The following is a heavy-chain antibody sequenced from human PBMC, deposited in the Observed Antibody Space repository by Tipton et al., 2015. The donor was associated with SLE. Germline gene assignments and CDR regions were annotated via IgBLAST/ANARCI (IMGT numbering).Heavy chain of an antibody. V-gene: IGHV4-34*01. D-gene: IGHD3-22*01. Sequence: TLSLTCAVYGGSFSGYYWSWIRQPPGKGLEWIGEINHSGSTNYNPSLKSRVTISVDTSKNLFSLKLSSVTAADTAVYYCARGGGSYYDSSGYYSMDVWGQGTTVTVSS. CDR1: GGSFSGYY. J-gene: IGHJ6*02. CDR3: ARGGGSYYDSSGYYSMDV. CDR2: INHSGST.